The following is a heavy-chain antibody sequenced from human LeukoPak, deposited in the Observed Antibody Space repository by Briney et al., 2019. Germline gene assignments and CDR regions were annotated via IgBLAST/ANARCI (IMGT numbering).Heavy chain of an antibody. D-gene: IGHD2-2*02. CDR3: AKSALVVVPAAIEGLYYMDV. J-gene: IGHJ6*03. CDR2: IWYDGSNK. Sequence: AGRSLRLSCAASGFTFSSYGMHWVRQAPGKGLEWVAVIWYDGSNKYYSDSVTGRFTISRDNSKNTLYLQMNSLRAEDTAVYYCAKSALVVVPAAIEGLYYMDVWGKGTTVTVSS. CDR1: GFTFSSYG. V-gene: IGHV3-33*06.